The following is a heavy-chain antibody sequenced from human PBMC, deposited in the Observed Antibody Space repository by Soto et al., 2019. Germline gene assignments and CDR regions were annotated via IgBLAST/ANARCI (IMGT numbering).Heavy chain of an antibody. CDR1: GFTFSSYG. D-gene: IGHD5-12*01. CDR3: ARDAGFGYGRHMDV. J-gene: IGHJ6*03. Sequence: QVQLVESGGGVVQPGRSLRLSCAASGFTFSSYGMHWVRQAPGNGLEWVAVIWYDGSNKYYADSVKGRFTISRDNSKNTLYLQMNSLRAEDTAVYYCARDAGFGYGRHMDVWGKGTTVTVSS. CDR2: IWYDGSNK. V-gene: IGHV3-33*01.